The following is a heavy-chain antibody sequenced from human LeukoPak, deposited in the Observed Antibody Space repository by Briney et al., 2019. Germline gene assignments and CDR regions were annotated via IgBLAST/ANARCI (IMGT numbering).Heavy chain of an antibody. CDR2: ISSTSTYI. Sequence: GGSLRLSCAASGFTFSSYSMNWVRQAPGKGLEWVSSISSTSTYIYYADSVKGRFTISRDNAKNSLNLQMNSLRVEDTAVYYCARDRDWNSGFDYWGQGTLVTVSS. CDR3: ARDRDWNSGFDY. V-gene: IGHV3-21*01. J-gene: IGHJ4*02. CDR1: GFTFSSYS. D-gene: IGHD1-7*01.